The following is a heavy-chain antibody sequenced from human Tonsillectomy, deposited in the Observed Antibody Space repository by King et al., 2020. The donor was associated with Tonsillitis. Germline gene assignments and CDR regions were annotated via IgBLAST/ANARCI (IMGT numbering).Heavy chain of an antibody. CDR3: ARDLMGATAGFDY. CDR2: IFSGGST. Sequence: VQLVESGGGLIQPGGSLRLSCAASWFTGSSNYMTWVRQAPGKGLEGGSVIFSGGSTYYADSLKGRVTISRDNSKHTLDLQMNSLRAEDTAVYYCARDLMGATAGFDYWGQGTLVTVSS. V-gene: IGHV3-53*01. D-gene: IGHD1-26*01. CDR1: WFTGSSNY. J-gene: IGHJ4*02.